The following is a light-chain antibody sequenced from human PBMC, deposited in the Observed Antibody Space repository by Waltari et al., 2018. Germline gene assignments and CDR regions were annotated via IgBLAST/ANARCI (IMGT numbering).Light chain of an antibody. CDR2: GAS. CDR1: QSVSSN. Sequence: EIVMTQSPATLSVSPGERATLSCRASQSVSSNLAWYQQKPGQPPRLLIYGASTRATGIPARFSGSGSGTEFTLTISSLQSEDFAVYYCQQYNNWPPPYTFGQGTKLEIK. J-gene: IGKJ2*01. V-gene: IGKV3-15*01. CDR3: QQYNNWPPPYT.